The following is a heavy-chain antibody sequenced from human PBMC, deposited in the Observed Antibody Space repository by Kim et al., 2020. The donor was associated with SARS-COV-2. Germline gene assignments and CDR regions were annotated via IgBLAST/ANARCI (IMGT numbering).Heavy chain of an antibody. CDR1: GFTFSSNW. CDR2: INTDGSIT. J-gene: IGHJ5*02. Sequence: GGSLRLSCAASGFTFSSNWMHWVRQAPGKGLVWVSRINTDGSITTYADSVEGRFAISRDNAKKMLYLQMNSLRVDDTAVYYCARGGTREHTSRRNWFDPWGQGVLVTVSS. CDR3: ARGGTREHTSRRNWFDP. V-gene: IGHV3-74*01. D-gene: IGHD6-13*01.